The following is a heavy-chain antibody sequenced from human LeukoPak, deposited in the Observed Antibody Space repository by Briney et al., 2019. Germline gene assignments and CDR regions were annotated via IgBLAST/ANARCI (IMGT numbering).Heavy chain of an antibody. V-gene: IGHV4-39*07. CDR2: IYYSGST. J-gene: IGHJ4*02. Sequence: SETLSLTCTVSGGSISSSSYYWGWIRQPPGKGLEWIGSIYYSGSTYYNPSLNSRVTISVDTSKNQFSLKLSSVTAADTAVYYCATSGYYMGYYFDYWGQGTLVTVSS. D-gene: IGHD3-3*01. CDR1: GGSISSSSYY. CDR3: ATSGYYMGYYFDY.